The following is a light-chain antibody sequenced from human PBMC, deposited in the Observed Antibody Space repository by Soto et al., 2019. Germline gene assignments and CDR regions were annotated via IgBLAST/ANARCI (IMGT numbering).Light chain of an antibody. CDR3: QQYNNWPPYT. J-gene: IGKJ2*01. CDR2: GAS. V-gene: IGKV3-15*01. Sequence: DTVMTQSPATLSVSPGERATLSCRASQSVSSNLAWYQQKPGQAPRLLIYGASTRATGIPARFSGSGSGTEFTLPISSLQSEDFAVYSCQQYNNWPPYTFGQGPKLEIK. CDR1: QSVSSN.